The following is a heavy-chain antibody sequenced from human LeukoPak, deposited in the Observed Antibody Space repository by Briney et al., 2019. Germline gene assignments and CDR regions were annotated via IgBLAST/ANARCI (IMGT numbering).Heavy chain of an antibody. CDR2: ISSSSSYI. V-gene: IGHV3-21*01. Sequence: GGSLRLSCAASGFTFSSYSMNWVRQAPGKGLEWVSSISSSSSYIYYADSVKGRFTISRDNAKNSLYLQINSLRVEDTAVYYCARDGGRAVAGAADCWGQGTLVTVSS. CDR3: ARDGGRAVAGAADC. J-gene: IGHJ4*02. D-gene: IGHD6-19*01. CDR1: GFTFSSYS.